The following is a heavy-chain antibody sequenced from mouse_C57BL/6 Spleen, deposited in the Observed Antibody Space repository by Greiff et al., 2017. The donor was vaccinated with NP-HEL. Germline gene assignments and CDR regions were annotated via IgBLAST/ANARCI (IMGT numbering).Heavy chain of an antibody. V-gene: IGHV1-61*01. CDR1: GYTFTSYW. J-gene: IGHJ2*01. CDR2: IYPSDSET. CDR3: AGLGAAQADFDY. D-gene: IGHD3-2*02. Sequence: VQLQQPGAELVRPGSSVKLSCKASGYTFTSYWMDWVKQRPGQGLEWIGNIYPSDSETHYNQKFKDKATLTVDKSSSTAYMQLSSLTSEDSAVYYCAGLGAAQADFDYWGQGTTLTVSS.